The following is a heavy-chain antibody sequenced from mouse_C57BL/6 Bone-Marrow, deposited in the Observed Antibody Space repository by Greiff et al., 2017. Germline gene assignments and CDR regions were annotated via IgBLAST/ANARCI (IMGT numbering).Heavy chain of an antibody. J-gene: IGHJ2*01. CDR3: ARSCYEYDVGGFDY. Sequence: QVQLQQPGAELVMPGASVKLSCKASGYTFTSYWMHWVKQRPGQGLEWIGELDPSDSYTNYNQKFKGKSTLTVDKTSSTAYMQLSSRTSEDSAVYYWARSCYEYDVGGFDYWGQGTTLTVSS. V-gene: IGHV1-69*01. CDR2: LDPSDSYT. D-gene: IGHD2-4*01. CDR1: GYTFTSYW.